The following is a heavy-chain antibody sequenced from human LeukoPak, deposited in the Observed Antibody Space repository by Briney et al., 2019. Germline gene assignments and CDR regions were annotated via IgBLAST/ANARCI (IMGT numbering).Heavy chain of an antibody. CDR2: ISYDGSNK. Sequence: PGRSLRLSCAASRFTFSSYGMHWVRQAPGKGLEWVAVISYDGSNKYYADSVKGRFTISRDNSKNTLYLQMNSLRAEDTAVYYCAKSGYCSSTSCYGIDYWGQGTLVTVSS. J-gene: IGHJ4*02. CDR3: AKSGYCSSTSCYGIDY. CDR1: RFTFSSYG. D-gene: IGHD2-2*03. V-gene: IGHV3-30*18.